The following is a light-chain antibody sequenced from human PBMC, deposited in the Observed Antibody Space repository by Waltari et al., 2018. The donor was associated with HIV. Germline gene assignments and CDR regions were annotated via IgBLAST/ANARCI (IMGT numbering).Light chain of an antibody. CDR1: SNAIGPFTY. CDR2: EVN. J-gene: IGLJ6*01. Sequence: QLALTHPPAASGSPGQSVTTPCIGPSNAIGPFTYFPWYQQHPDKAPRLLIYEVNKRPSGVPGRFSGSKSGNTASLTVSGLQAEDEADYYCSSYAGSGNLLLFGGGTKVTVL. V-gene: IGLV2-8*01. CDR3: SSYAGSGNLLL.